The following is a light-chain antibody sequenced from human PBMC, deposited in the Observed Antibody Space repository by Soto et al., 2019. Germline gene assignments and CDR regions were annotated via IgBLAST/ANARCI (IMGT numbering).Light chain of an antibody. CDR3: QQYVTSPPMYT. Sequence: ENVLTQSPGTLSLSPGERATLSCRASQSVSSSYLAWYQQKPGQAPRLLIYDTSSRATGIPDRFSGSGSGTDFTLPISRLEPEDFAVSYCQQYVTSPPMYTFGQGTKLEIK. CDR1: QSVSSSY. V-gene: IGKV3-20*01. J-gene: IGKJ2*01. CDR2: DTS.